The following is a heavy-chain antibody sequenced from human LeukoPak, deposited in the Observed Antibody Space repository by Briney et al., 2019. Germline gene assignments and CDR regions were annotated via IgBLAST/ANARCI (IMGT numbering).Heavy chain of an antibody. CDR1: GGSISGYY. CDR3: ARMATIYDYFDY. V-gene: IGHV4-59*08. D-gene: IGHD5-24*01. J-gene: IGHJ4*02. CDR2: IYYSGTT. Sequence: SETLSLTCTVSGGSISGYYWSWIRQPPGKGLEWIGYIYYSGTTNYNPSLKSRVTVSVDTSKNQFSLKLSSVTAADTAVYYCARMATIYDYFDYWGQGTLVTVSS.